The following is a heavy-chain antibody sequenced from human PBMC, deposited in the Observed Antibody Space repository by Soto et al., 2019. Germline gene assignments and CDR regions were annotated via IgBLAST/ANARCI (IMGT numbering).Heavy chain of an antibody. V-gene: IGHV1-24*01. Sequence: ASXXVXXXVXGXTLXXVCXXXXRQXXXXGLEWMGGFDREDGETINAQKVQGRVTMTEDTSTDTAYMELSSLRSEDTAVYYCATTSLRGYSGYDFFDYWGQGTLVTVSS. CDR3: ATTSLRGYSGYDFFDY. CDR2: FDREDGET. CDR1: GXTLXXVC. J-gene: IGHJ4*02. D-gene: IGHD5-12*01.